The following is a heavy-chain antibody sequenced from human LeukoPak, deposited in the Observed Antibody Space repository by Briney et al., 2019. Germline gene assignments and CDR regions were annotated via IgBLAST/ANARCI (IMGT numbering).Heavy chain of an antibody. Sequence: PGGSLRLSCAASGFTFSSYAMSWVRQAPGKGLEWVSGISGSGGSTYYADSVKGRFTISRDNSKNTLYLQMNSLRAEDTAVYYCAKYYYDSSGYYSVFDYWGQGTLVTVSS. CDR2: ISGSGGST. V-gene: IGHV3-23*01. D-gene: IGHD3-22*01. J-gene: IGHJ4*02. CDR1: GFTFSSYA. CDR3: AKYYYDSSGYYSVFDY.